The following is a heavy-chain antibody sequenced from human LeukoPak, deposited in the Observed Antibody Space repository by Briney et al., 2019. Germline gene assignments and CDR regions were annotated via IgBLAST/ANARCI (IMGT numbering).Heavy chain of an antibody. J-gene: IGHJ5*02. CDR2: IYHSGST. CDR1: GGSISSGGYS. V-gene: IGHV4-30-2*01. CDR3: ALTYCSGGSCFPFAP. Sequence: PSETLSLTCAVSGGSISSGGYSWSWIRQPPGKGLEWIGYIYHSGSTYYNPSLKSRVTISVDRSKNQFSLKLSSVTAADTAVYYCALTYCSGGSCFPFAPWGQGTLVTVSS. D-gene: IGHD2-15*01.